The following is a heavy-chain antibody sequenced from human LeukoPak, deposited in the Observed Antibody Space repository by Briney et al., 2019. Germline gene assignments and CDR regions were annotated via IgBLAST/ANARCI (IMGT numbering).Heavy chain of an antibody. CDR3: ARASQRLGDSDY. CDR2: ISAYNGNT. Sequence: ASVKVSCKASGYTFTSYGISWVRQAPGQGLEWMGWISAYNGNTNYAQKLQGRVTMTTDTSTTTAYMELRSLRSDDTALYYCARASQRLGDSDYWGQGTLVTVSS. J-gene: IGHJ4*02. CDR1: GYTFTSYG. D-gene: IGHD6-25*01. V-gene: IGHV1-18*01.